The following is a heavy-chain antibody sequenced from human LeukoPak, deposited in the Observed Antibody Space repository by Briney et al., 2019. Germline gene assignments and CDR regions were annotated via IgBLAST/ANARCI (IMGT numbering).Heavy chain of an antibody. V-gene: IGHV4-61*02. CDR3: ARVLLWFGESGLGYYYMDV. CDR1: GGSISSGSYY. CDR2: IYTSGST. D-gene: IGHD3-10*01. J-gene: IGHJ6*03. Sequence: SQTLSLTCTVSGGSISSGSYYWSWIRQPAGKELEWIGRIYTSGSTNYNPSLQSRVTISVDTSKNQFSLKLSSVTAADTAVYYCARVLLWFGESGLGYYYMDVWGKGTAVTISS.